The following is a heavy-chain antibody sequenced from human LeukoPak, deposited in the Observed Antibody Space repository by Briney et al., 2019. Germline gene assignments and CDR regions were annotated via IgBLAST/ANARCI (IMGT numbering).Heavy chain of an antibody. D-gene: IGHD1-1*01. CDR3: AKAGWVSNADAVW. CDR1: GFTFNNYA. J-gene: IGHJ4*02. V-gene: IGHV3-23*01. Sequence: GGSLRLSCAAVGFTFNNYAMSWVRQSPARGLEWVSSIRGSGETFYADSVKGRFTLSRDDSRNTVFLQLNNVRVEDTGIYYCAKAGWVSNADAVWWGQGTVVTVSS. CDR2: IRGSGET.